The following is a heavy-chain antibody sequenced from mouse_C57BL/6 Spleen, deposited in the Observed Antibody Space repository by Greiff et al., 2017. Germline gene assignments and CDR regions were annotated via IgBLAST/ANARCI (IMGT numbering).Heavy chain of an antibody. Sequence: VKLQQPGAELVKPGASVKMSCKASGYTFTSYWITWVKQRPGQGLEWIGDIYPGSGSTNYNEKFKSKATLTVDTSSSTAYMQLSSLTSEDSAVYYGARKGLGPYAMDYWGQGTSVTVSS. CDR2: IYPGSGST. D-gene: IGHD4-1*01. J-gene: IGHJ4*01. CDR3: ARKGLGPYAMDY. V-gene: IGHV1-55*01. CDR1: GYTFTSYW.